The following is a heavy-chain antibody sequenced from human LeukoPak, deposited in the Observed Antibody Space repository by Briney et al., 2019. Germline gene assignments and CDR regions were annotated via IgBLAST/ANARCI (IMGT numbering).Heavy chain of an antibody. CDR3: VKDLLRNGDYVGHLDY. CDR1: GFNFNTYA. Sequence: GGSLRLSCAASGFNFNTYAMSWVRQAPGKGLEWISAISGRADATYYTDSVRGRFIFSRDTNTLFLQMNSLRAEDTALYYCVKDLLRNGDYVGHLDYWGQGTLVTVSS. J-gene: IGHJ4*02. D-gene: IGHD4-17*01. CDR2: ISGRADAT. V-gene: IGHV3-23*01.